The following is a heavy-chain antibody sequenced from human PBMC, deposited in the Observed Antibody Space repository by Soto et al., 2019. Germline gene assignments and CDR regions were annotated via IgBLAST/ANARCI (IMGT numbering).Heavy chain of an antibody. CDR3: ARRSKLDYYYYMDV. V-gene: IGHV1-69*02. CDR2: IIPILGIA. D-gene: IGHD3-10*01. CDR1: GGTFSSYT. J-gene: IGHJ6*03. Sequence: SVKVSCKASGGTFSSYTISWVRQAPGQGLEWMGRIIPILGIANYAQKFQGRVTITADKSTSTAYMELSSLRSEDTAVYYCARRSKLDYYYYMDVWGKGTSVTVSS.